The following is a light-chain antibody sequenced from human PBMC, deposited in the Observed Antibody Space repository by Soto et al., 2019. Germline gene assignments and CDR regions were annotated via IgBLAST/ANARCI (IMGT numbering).Light chain of an antibody. V-gene: IGKV3-11*01. Sequence: EVGLPQSPATLSLSPGERATLFCRASQSIGTSLAWFQQKSGQAPRLLMYDASDRATGITARFSGSGSGTDFTLSISSLEPEDFAVYYCQQRDIWITFGQGTRLEIK. CDR3: QQRDIWIT. CDR2: DAS. J-gene: IGKJ5*01. CDR1: QSIGTS.